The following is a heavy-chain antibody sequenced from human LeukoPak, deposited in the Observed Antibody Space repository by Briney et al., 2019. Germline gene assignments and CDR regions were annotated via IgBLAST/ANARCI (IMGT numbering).Heavy chain of an antibody. CDR2: IYYSGST. CDR3: VSGSSGWLYFQH. CDR1: GGSISSGGYY. V-gene: IGHV4-31*03. J-gene: IGHJ1*01. Sequence: SETLSLTCTVSGGSISSGGYYWSWIRQHPGKGLEWIGHIYYSGSTYYNPSLKSRVTISVDTSKNQFSLKLSSVTAADTAVYYCVSGSSGWLYFQHWGQGTLVTVSS. D-gene: IGHD6-19*01.